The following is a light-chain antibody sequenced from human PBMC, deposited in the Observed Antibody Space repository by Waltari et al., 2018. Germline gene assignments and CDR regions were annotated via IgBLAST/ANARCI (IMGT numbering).Light chain of an antibody. V-gene: IGLV1-44*01. Sequence: QSVLTQPPSASGTPGQTVTISCSGSSSNIGTNTVNWYQQLPGTAPKVVIYGNDQRPSGFPDRFSGSKSGTSASLAISGFQSEDEADYYCAAWDDTLNGHFVFGTGTKVTVL. CDR2: GND. J-gene: IGLJ1*01. CDR1: SSNIGTNT. CDR3: AAWDDTLNGHFV.